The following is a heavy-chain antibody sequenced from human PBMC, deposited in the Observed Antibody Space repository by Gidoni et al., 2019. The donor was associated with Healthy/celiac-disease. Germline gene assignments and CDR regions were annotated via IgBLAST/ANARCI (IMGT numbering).Heavy chain of an antibody. CDR1: GFTFSSYS. Sequence: EVQLVESGGGLVKPGGSLRLSCADSGFTFSSYSMNWVRQAPGKGLEWVSSISSSSSYIYYADSVKGRFTISRDNAKNSLYLQMNSLRAEDTAVYYCARDRGGYCSGGSCYPGAFDIWGQGTMVTVSS. V-gene: IGHV3-21*01. J-gene: IGHJ3*02. D-gene: IGHD2-15*01. CDR2: ISSSSSYI. CDR3: ARDRGGYCSGGSCYPGAFDI.